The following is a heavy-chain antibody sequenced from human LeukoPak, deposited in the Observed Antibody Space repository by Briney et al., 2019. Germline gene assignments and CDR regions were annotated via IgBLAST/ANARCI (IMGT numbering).Heavy chain of an antibody. J-gene: IGHJ4*02. V-gene: IGHV3-30*18. CDR2: ISHDGSNK. CDR1: GFTFSSYG. Sequence: GGSLRLSCAASGFTFSSYGMHWVRQAPGKGLEWVAVISHDGSNKYYADSVKGRFTISRDNSKNTLYLQMNSLRAEDTAVYYCAKDRDIVVVVAALFDYWGQETLVTVSS. CDR3: AKDRDIVVVVAALFDY. D-gene: IGHD2-15*01.